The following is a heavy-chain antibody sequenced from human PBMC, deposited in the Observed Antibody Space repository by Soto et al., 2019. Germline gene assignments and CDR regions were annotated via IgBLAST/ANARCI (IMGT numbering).Heavy chain of an antibody. D-gene: IGHD3-3*01. CDR2: IDWDDGK. CDR3: ARSSRGSTIFGVVDFDY. Sequence: GPTLVNPTQTLALTCTFSGFSLSTRGMYISWIRQPPGKALEWLAVIDWDDGKYYSTSLKTRLTISKDTSKNQVVLTMTNMEPVDTATYYCARSSRGSTIFGVVDFDYWGQGTLVTVSS. CDR1: GFSLSTRGMY. J-gene: IGHJ4*02. V-gene: IGHV2-70*01.